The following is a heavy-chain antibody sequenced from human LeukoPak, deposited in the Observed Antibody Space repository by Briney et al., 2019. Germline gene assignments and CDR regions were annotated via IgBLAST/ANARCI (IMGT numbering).Heavy chain of an antibody. J-gene: IGHJ6*02. V-gene: IGHV3-9*01. D-gene: IGHD4-17*01. CDR3: AKDTTGYYYGMDV. Sequence: GGSLRLSCAASGFTFDDYAMHWVRQAPGKGLEWVSGISWNSGSIGYADSVKGRFTISRDNAKNSLYLQMNSLRAEDTALYYCAKDTTGYYYGMDVWGRGTTVTVSS. CDR1: GFTFDDYA. CDR2: ISWNSGSI.